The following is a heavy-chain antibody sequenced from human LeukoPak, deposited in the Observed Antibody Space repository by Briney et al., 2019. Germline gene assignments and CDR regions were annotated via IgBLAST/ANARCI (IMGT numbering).Heavy chain of an antibody. CDR3: ARLNKPGWFDP. J-gene: IGHJ5*02. Sequence: SQTLSLTCTVSAASINSSPYYWTWIRQPAGKGLEWIGHIFTTGPGSYNPSLKSRVTISRDTSKNEFSLSLNSVTATDTAVYYCARLNKPGWFDPWGQGTLVTVSS. V-gene: IGHV4-61*09. CDR1: AASINSSPYY. CDR2: IFTTGPG. D-gene: IGHD1-14*01.